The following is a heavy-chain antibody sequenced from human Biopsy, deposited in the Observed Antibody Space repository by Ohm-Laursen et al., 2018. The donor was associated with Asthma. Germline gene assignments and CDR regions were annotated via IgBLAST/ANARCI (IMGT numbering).Heavy chain of an antibody. CDR3: AAGPYDGTLTGHQYFEY. J-gene: IGHJ4*02. D-gene: IGHD3-9*01. CDR2: ISIEGRKM. Sequence: SLRLSCAASGFIFGDFEMHWVRQAPGKGLEWVAGISIEGRKMIDAEAVRGRFSISRDNLSKTLFLQMTSLTLEDTAVYYCAAGPYDGTLTGHQYFEYWGRGSLITVSS. V-gene: IGHV3-30*04. CDR1: GFIFGDFE.